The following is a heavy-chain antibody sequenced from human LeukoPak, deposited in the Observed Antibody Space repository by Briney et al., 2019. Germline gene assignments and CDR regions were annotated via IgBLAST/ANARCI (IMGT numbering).Heavy chain of an antibody. CDR3: ASDSSGWQH. J-gene: IGHJ4*02. CDR2: INEDGTEK. V-gene: IGHV3-7*01. CDR1: GFTFTTYY. Sequence: GGSLRLSCAASGFTFTTYYMTWVRQAPGKGLEWVAHINEDGTEKYSLDSVKGRFTISRDNSKNTLYLQMNSLRAEDTAVYYCASDSSGWQHWGQGTLVTVSS. D-gene: IGHD6-19*01.